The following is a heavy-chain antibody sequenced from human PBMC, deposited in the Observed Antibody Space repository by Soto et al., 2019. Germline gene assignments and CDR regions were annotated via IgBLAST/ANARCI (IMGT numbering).Heavy chain of an antibody. CDR2: ISYDGSNK. CDR1: GFTFSSYC. CDR3: AKPYYYDSSGSPSYYYYYGMDV. V-gene: IGHV3-30*18. Sequence: PGGSLRFSCAASGFTFSSYCMHWVRQAPDKGLEWVAVISYDGSNKYYADSVKGRFTISRDNSKNTLYLQMNTLRAEDTAVYYCAKPYYYDSSGSPSYYYYYGMDVWGQGTTVTVSS. D-gene: IGHD3-22*01. J-gene: IGHJ6*02.